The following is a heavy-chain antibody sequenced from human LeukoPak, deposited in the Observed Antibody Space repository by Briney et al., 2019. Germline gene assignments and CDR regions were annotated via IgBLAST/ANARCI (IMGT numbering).Heavy chain of an antibody. CDR3: ARFGYSGWNLEN. D-gene: IGHD5-12*01. CDR1: GFSFRDFW. V-gene: IGHV3-7*02. Sequence: GGSLRLSCAASGFSFRDFWMTWARQAPGKGLEWVANINQDGGVKYYVDSVKGRFTISRDDTESSLYVQMNSLRDEDTAVYYCARFGYSGWNLENWGQGTLVTVSS. CDR2: INQDGGVK. J-gene: IGHJ4*02.